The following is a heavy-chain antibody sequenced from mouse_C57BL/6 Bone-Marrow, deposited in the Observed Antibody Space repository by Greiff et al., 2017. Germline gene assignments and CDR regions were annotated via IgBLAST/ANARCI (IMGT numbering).Heavy chain of an antibody. CDR3: ARSGDGYHLAY. J-gene: IGHJ3*01. CDR1: GYTFTGYW. D-gene: IGHD2-3*01. CDR2: ILPGSGST. V-gene: IGHV1-9*01. Sequence: QVQLKESGAELMKPGASVKLSCKATGYTFTGYWIEWVKQRPGHGLEWIGEILPGSGSTNYNAKFKGKATFTADTSSNTAYMQLSSLTTEDSAIYYCARSGDGYHLAYWGQGTLVTVSA.